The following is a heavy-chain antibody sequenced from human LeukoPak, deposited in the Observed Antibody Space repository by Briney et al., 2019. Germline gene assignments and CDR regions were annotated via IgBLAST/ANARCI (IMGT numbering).Heavy chain of an antibody. J-gene: IGHJ3*02. CDR3: ARDRVSTVVTLGPHDAFDI. V-gene: IGHV3-9*01. CDR1: GFTFDNYA. CDR2: ISWNSGSI. Sequence: GGSLRLSCAASGFTFDNYAMHWVRQAPGKGLEWVSGISWNSGSIGYADSVKGRFTISRDNAKNSLYLQMNSLRDEDTAVYYCARDRVSTVVTLGPHDAFDIWGQGTMVTVSS. D-gene: IGHD4-23*01.